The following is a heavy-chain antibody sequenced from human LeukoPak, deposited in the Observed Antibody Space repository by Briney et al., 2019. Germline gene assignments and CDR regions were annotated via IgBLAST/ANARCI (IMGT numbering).Heavy chain of an antibody. D-gene: IGHD1-26*01. CDR2: IYHSGST. Sequence: PSETLSLTCTVSGYSISSGYYWGWIRQPPGKGLEWIGSIYHSGSTYYNPSLKSRVTISVDTSKNQFSLKLSSVTAADTAVYYCARDGRWELLRYDYYYYYMDVWGKGTTVTVSS. CDR3: ARDGRWELLRYDYYYYYMDV. V-gene: IGHV4-38-2*02. CDR1: GYSISSGYY. J-gene: IGHJ6*03.